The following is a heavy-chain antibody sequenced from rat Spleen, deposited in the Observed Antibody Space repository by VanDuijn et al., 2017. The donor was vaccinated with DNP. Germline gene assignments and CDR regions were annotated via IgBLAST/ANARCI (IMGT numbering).Heavy chain of an antibody. Sequence: EVLLVESDGGLVQPGRSLKLSCAVSGFTFSDYYMAWVRQAPAKGLEWVATLNYNGGTPYYRDSVKGRFTISRDNAQSTLYLQMDSLRSEDTATYYCATDPHRPFDYWGQGVMVTVSS. J-gene: IGHJ2*01. CDR1: GFTFSDYY. CDR3: ATDPHRPFDY. D-gene: IGHD3-8*01. V-gene: IGHV5-20*01. CDR2: LNYNGGTP.